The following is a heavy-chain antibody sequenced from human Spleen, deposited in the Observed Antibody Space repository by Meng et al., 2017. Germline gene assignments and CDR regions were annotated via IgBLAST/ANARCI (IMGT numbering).Heavy chain of an antibody. V-gene: IGHV4-4*02. CDR3: ASGLEIDY. Sequence: QVQLQESGPGLLRPSGTLSLSCVCSGGTFSRRPRWIWVRQPPGKGREWXGEIYHSGSTNYSPSLKSRVTISVDKSKNQFSLKLSSVTAADTAVYYCASGLEIDYWGQGTLVTVSS. CDR1: GGTFSRRPR. J-gene: IGHJ4*02. CDR2: IYHSGST.